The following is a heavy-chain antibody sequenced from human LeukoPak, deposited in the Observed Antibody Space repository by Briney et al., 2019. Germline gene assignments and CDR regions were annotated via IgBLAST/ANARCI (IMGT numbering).Heavy chain of an antibody. Sequence: PSETLSLTCAVSGGSISSGGYSWSWIRQPPGKGLEWIGYIYHSGSTNYNPSLKSRVTISVDTSKNQFSLKLSSVTAADTAVYYCARLIRDSSGYYFDYWGQGTLVTVSS. V-gene: IGHV4-30-2*02. CDR1: GGSISSGGYS. CDR3: ARLIRDSSGYYFDY. J-gene: IGHJ4*02. CDR2: IYHSGST. D-gene: IGHD3-22*01.